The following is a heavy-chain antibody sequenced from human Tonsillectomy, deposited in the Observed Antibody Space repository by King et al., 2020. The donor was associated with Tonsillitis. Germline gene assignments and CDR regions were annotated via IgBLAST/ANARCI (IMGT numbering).Heavy chain of an antibody. J-gene: IGHJ4*02. CDR1: GYTFTSYG. CDR3: ARENYRSGIDY. Sequence: QVQLVESGAEVKKPGASVKVSCKASGYTFTSYGISWVRQAPGQGLEWMGWISVYNGNANYAQKLQGRVTMTTDTSTSTANMELRSLRSDDTAVYYCARENYRSGIDYWGQGTLVTVSS. D-gene: IGHD3-22*01. CDR2: ISVYNGNA. V-gene: IGHV1-18*04.